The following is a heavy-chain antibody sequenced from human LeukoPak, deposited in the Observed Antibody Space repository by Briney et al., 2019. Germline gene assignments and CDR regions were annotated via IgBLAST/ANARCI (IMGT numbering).Heavy chain of an antibody. CDR3: TGTLPHLSRASSGSYLVPDPGGRYYMDV. J-gene: IGHJ6*03. Sequence: GGSLRLSCAASGFTFSGSAMHWVRQASGKGLEWVGRIRSKANSYATAYAASVKGRFTISRDDSKNTAYLQMNSLKTEDTAVYYCTGTLPHLSRASSGSYLVPDPGGRYYMDVWGKGTTVTVSS. CDR2: IRSKANSYAT. CDR1: GFTFSGSA. V-gene: IGHV3-73*01. D-gene: IGHD3-10*01.